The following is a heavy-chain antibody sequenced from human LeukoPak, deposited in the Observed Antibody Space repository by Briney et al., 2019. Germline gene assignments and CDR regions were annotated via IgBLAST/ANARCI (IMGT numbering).Heavy chain of an antibody. D-gene: IGHD3-9*01. Sequence: SETLSLTCTVSGGSISSSSYYWGWIRQPPGKGLEWIGSIYYSGSTYYNPSLKSRVTISVDTSKNQFSLKLSSVTAADTAVYYCATQTYYDILTGYYFRGGSFDYWGQGTLVTVSS. V-gene: IGHV4-39*07. CDR2: IYYSGST. CDR3: ATQTYYDILTGYYFRGGSFDY. J-gene: IGHJ4*02. CDR1: GGSISSSSYY.